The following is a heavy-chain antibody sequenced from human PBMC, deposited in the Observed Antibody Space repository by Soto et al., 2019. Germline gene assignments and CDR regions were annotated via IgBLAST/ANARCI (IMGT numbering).Heavy chain of an antibody. CDR2: IKQDGSEK. J-gene: IGHJ6*03. D-gene: IGHD3-10*01. CDR1: GFTFSSYW. CDR3: ARDLEATMVRGLWENYYSYYYMDV. V-gene: IGHV3-7*05. Sequence: PGGSLRLSCAGSGFTFSSYWMSWVRQAPGKGLEWVANIKQDGSEKYYVDSVKGRFTISRDNAKNSLYLQMNSLRAEDTAVYYCARDLEATMVRGLWENYYSYYYMDVWGQGTTVTVSS.